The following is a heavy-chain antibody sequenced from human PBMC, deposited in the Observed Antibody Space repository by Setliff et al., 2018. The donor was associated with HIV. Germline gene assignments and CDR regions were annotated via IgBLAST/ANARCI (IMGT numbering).Heavy chain of an antibody. Sequence: KTSETLSLTCAVSGYSISSGYYWGWIRQPPGKGLEWIGSIYHSGSTYYNPSLKSRVTISVDTSKNQFSLKLSSVTAAGTAVYYCAIRGSSGWYVGGYFDYWGQGTLVTVSS. CDR2: IYHSGST. CDR3: AIRGSSGWYVGGYFDY. V-gene: IGHV4-38-2*01. CDR1: GYSISSGYY. J-gene: IGHJ4*02. D-gene: IGHD6-19*01.